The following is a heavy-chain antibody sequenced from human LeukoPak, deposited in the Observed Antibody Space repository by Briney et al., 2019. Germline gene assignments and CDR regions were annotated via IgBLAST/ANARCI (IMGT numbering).Heavy chain of an antibody. CDR2: IGGGGANT. D-gene: IGHD1-14*01. J-gene: IGHJ3*02. V-gene: IGHV3-23*01. CDR1: GCTFNNYA. CDR3: TKDVVPLRDPCISAFDI. Sequence: PGGSLRLSCAASGCTFNNYAMNWVRQAPGKGLDWVSAIGGGGANTYYAESVKGRFTISRDNSKNTLYLQMNSLTAEDTAVYYCTKDVVPLRDPCISAFDIWGQGTLVTVSS.